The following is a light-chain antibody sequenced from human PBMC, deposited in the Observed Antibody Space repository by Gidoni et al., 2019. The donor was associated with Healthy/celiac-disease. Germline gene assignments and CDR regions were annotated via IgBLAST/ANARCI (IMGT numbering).Light chain of an antibody. J-gene: IGKJ2*01. CDR1: QSVSSSY. Sequence: EIVLTQSPGTLSLSRGERATLSCRASQSVSSSYLAWYQQTPGQAPRLLIYGASSRATGISDRFSGSGSGTVFTLTISLLVPEDFAVYYCQQYGSSPYTFGQXTKLEIK. CDR3: QQYGSSPYT. V-gene: IGKV3-20*01. CDR2: GAS.